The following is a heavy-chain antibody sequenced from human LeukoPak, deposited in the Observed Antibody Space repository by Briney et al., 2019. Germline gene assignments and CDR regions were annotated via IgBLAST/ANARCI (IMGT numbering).Heavy chain of an antibody. CDR1: GSTLSTYW. D-gene: IGHD6-19*01. J-gene: IGHJ4*02. Sequence: PGGSLRFSCAASGSTLSTYWMTWVRQAPGKGLEWVANIKQDGSEKYYVDSVKGRFTTSRDNAKKLLYLQMNSLRVEDTAVYYCARDRGSSGRLGRFDNWGQGTLVTVSP. CDR2: IKQDGSEK. V-gene: IGHV3-7*01. CDR3: ARDRGSSGRLGRFDN.